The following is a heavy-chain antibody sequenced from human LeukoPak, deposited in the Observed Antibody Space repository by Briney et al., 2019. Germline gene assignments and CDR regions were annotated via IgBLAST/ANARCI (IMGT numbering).Heavy chain of an antibody. CDR3: ARGRRVDTAMTRLFDY. D-gene: IGHD5-18*01. V-gene: IGHV4-59*01. CDR2: IYYSGST. CDR1: GGSISSSY. Sequence: SETLSLTCTVSGGSISSSYWSWIRQPPGKGLEWIGYIYYSGSTNYNPSLKSRVTISVDTSKNQFSLKLSSVTAADTAVYYCARGRRVDTAMTRLFDYWGQGTLVTVSS. J-gene: IGHJ4*02.